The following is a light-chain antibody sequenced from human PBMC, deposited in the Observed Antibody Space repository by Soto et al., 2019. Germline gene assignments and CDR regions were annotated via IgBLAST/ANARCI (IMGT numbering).Light chain of an antibody. Sequence: QSALAQPASVSGSPGQSITISCTGTSSDVGAYNYVSWYHQHHPGKAPELIIYDVTDRPSGVSTRFSGSKSGNTASLTISGLQDEDEGDYYCSAYTTIKTVIFGGGTKVTVL. CDR2: DVT. J-gene: IGLJ2*01. CDR3: SAYTTIKTVI. CDR1: SSDVGAYNY. V-gene: IGLV2-14*01.